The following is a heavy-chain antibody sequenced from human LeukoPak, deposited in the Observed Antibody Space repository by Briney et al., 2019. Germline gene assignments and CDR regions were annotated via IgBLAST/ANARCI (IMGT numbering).Heavy chain of an antibody. Sequence: PSETLSLTCTVSGGSISSYYWSWIRQPPGKGLEWIGYIYYSGSTNYNPSLKSRVTISVDTSKNQFSLKLSSVTAADTAVYYCARAYSGYDPHFDYWGQGTLVTVSS. V-gene: IGHV4-59*01. CDR1: GGSISSYY. CDR3: ARAYSGYDPHFDY. D-gene: IGHD5-12*01. J-gene: IGHJ4*02. CDR2: IYYSGST.